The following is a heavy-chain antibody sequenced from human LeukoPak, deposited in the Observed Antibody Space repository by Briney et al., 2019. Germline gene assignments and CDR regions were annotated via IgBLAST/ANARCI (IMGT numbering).Heavy chain of an antibody. Sequence: SETLSLTCTVSGGSISSYYWSWIRQPPGKGLEWIGYIYYSGSTNYNPSLKSRVTISVGTSKNQFSLKLSSVTAADTAVYYCARVEHEYSSFLSYYYYGMDVWGQGTTVTVSS. CDR2: IYYSGST. V-gene: IGHV4-59*01. J-gene: IGHJ6*02. CDR3: ARVEHEYSSFLSYYYYGMDV. D-gene: IGHD6-6*01. CDR1: GGSISSYY.